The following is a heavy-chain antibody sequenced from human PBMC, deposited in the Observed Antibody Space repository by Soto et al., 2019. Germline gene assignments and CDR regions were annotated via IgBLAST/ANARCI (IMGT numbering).Heavy chain of an antibody. CDR2: ISGSGGST. Sequence: GGSLRLSCAASGFTFSSYAMSWVRQAPGKGLEWVSAISGSGGSTYYADSVKGRFTISRDNSKNTLYLQMNSLRAEDTAVYYCEKDMRVVVITTILDYWGQGSLVTVYS. J-gene: IGHJ4*02. CDR3: EKDMRVVVITTILDY. CDR1: GFTFSSYA. D-gene: IGHD3-22*01. V-gene: IGHV3-23*01.